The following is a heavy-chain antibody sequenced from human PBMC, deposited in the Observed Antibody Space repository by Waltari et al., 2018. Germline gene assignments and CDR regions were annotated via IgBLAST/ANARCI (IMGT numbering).Heavy chain of an antibody. V-gene: IGHV1-69*15. CDR1: GGTFSSYA. J-gene: IGHJ4*02. Sequence: QVQLVQSGAEVKKPGSSVKVSCKASGGTFSSYAISWVRQAPGQGLEWMGRLITIFGTANYTQKFQGRVTMTADESTRTAYMELSSLRSEDTAVYYCARAMTTVTTVDYWGQGTLVTVSS. CDR3: ARAMTTVTTVDY. D-gene: IGHD4-17*01. CDR2: LITIFGTA.